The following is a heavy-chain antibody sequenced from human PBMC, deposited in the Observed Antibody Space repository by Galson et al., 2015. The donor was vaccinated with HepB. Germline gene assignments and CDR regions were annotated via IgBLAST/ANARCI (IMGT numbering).Heavy chain of an antibody. V-gene: IGHV3-11*06. D-gene: IGHD4-17*01. CDR1: GFTFSDYY. J-gene: IGHJ4*02. Sequence: SLRLSCAASGFTFSDYYMSWIRQAPGKGLEWISYISSSSTYTNYAGSVKGRFTISRDNAKNSLYLQINSLRAEDTAVFYCARAADADYGDHSHFDSWGQGTLVTVSS. CDR3: ARAADADYGDHSHFDS. CDR2: ISSSSTYT.